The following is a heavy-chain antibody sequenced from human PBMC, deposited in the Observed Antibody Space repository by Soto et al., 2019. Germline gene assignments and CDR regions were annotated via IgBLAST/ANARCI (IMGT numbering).Heavy chain of an antibody. CDR3: AREGDYGEYGMDV. CDR2: IHSGGST. V-gene: IGHV3-53*01. J-gene: IGHJ6*02. CDR1: GFTVSSNY. D-gene: IGHD4-17*01. Sequence: EVQPVESGGGLIQPGGSLRLSCAVSGFTVSSNYMSWVRQAPGKGLEWVSVIHSGGSTYYADSVKGRFTISRDNSKNTLYLQMNSLRAEDTAVYYCAREGDYGEYGMDVWGQGTTVTVSS.